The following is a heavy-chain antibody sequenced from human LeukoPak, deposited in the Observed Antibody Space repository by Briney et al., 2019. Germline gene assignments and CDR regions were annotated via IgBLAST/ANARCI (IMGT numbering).Heavy chain of an antibody. CDR2: IYYSGST. D-gene: IGHD2-21*02. CDR1: GGSLSYGSYY. J-gene: IGHJ4*02. Sequence: SETLSLTCSISGGSLSYGSYYWSWVRQPPGKGLEWLAYIYYSGSTSYNPSLKSRVTISVDMPKNQFSLKVRSVTAADTAVYYCARLRDWDFDYWGQGTLVTVSS. V-gene: IGHV4-61*01. CDR3: ARLRDWDFDY.